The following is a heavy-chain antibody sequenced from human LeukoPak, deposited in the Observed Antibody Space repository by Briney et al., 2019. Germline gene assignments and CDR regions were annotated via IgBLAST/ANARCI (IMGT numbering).Heavy chain of an antibody. V-gene: IGHV4-59*08. Sequence: SETLSLTCTVSGGPISSYYWSWIRQPPGKGLEWIGYIYYSGSTNYNPSLKSRVTISVDTSKNQFSLKLSSVTPADTAVYYCARHVKGATPLFYFDYWGQGTLVTVSS. CDR2: IYYSGST. CDR3: ARHVKGATPLFYFDY. J-gene: IGHJ4*02. D-gene: IGHD1-26*01. CDR1: GGPISSYY.